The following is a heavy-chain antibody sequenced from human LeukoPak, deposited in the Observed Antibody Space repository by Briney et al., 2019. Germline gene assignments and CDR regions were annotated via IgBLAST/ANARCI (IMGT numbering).Heavy chain of an antibody. J-gene: IGHJ5*02. Sequence: ASLKVSCKASGGTFSSYAISWVRQAPGQGLEWMGGIIPIFGTANYAQKFQGRVTITTDESTSTAYMELSSLRSEDTAVYYCARDPRWGNWFDPWGQGTLVTVSS. V-gene: IGHV1-69*05. CDR2: IIPIFGTA. D-gene: IGHD3-16*01. CDR1: GGTFSSYA. CDR3: ARDPRWGNWFDP.